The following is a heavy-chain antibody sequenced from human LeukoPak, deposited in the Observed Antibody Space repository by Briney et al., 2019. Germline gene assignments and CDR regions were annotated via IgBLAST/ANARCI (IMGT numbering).Heavy chain of an antibody. CDR2: INPSGGST. V-gene: IGHV1-46*01. CDR3: ARAGGDYYDSSGVDY. D-gene: IGHD3-22*01. J-gene: IGHJ4*02. Sequence: ASVKVSCKASGYTFSSYYMHWVRQAPGQGLEWMGIINPSGGSTSYAQKFQGRVTMTRDTSTSTVYMELSSLRSEDTAAYYCARAGGDYYDSSGVDYWGQGTLVTVSS. CDR1: GYTFSSYY.